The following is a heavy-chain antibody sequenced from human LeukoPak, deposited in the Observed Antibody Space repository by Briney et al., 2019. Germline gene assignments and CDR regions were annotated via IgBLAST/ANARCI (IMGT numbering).Heavy chain of an antibody. CDR3: AKHPSAGNFDY. CDR2: ISGSGGST. V-gene: IGHV3-23*01. CDR1: GFTFSSYA. J-gene: IGHJ4*02. Sequence: GGPLRLSCAASGFTFSSYAMSWVRQAPGKGLEWLSVISGSGGSTYYADSVKGRFTISRDNSKNTLYLQMNSLRGEDTAVYYCAKHPSAGNFDYWGQGTLVTVSS. D-gene: IGHD6-25*01.